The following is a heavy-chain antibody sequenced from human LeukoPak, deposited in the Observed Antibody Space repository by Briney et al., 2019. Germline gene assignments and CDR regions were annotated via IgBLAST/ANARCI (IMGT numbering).Heavy chain of an antibody. CDR2: IDYSGSS. V-gene: IGHV4-59*08. D-gene: IGHD3-22*01. J-gene: IGHJ6*02. CDR1: GDSISSFY. Sequence: SETLSLTCSVSGDSISSFYWNWIRQPPGKRLEWIGNIDYSGSSNYNPSLKSRVTISVDTSKNQFSLKLSSVTAADTAVYYCARNTITYYYDSSGYHYYGMDVWGQGTTVTVSS. CDR3: ARNTITYYYDSSGYHYYGMDV.